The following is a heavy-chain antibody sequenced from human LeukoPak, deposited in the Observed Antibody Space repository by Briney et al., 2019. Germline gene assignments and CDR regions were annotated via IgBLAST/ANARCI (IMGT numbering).Heavy chain of an antibody. V-gene: IGHV4-30-2*01. CDR2: IYHSGST. D-gene: IGHD3-3*02. Sequence: SETLSLTCTVSGGSISSGGYYWSWIRQPPGKGLEWIGYIYHSGSTYYNPSLKSRVTISVDTSKNQFSLKLSSVTAADTAVYYCARGQFWSGYSIWGQGTLVTVSS. CDR3: ARGQFWSGYSI. CDR1: GGSISSGGYY. J-gene: IGHJ4*02.